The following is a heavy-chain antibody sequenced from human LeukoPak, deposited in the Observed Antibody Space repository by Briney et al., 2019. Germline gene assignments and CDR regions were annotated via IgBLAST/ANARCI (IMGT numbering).Heavy chain of an antibody. D-gene: IGHD4-23*01. CDR2: ITATSLHI. CDR1: GVTFSGYS. V-gene: IGHV3-21*01. J-gene: IGHJ3*02. CDR3: ARVPDYGGNYHPSVDAFDI. Sequence: PGGSLRLSCAASGVTFSGYSMNWVRQAPGKGLEWVSAITATSLHIYYADSVKGRFTISRDNAKNSLYLQMNSLRAEDTAVYYCARVPDYGGNYHPSVDAFDIWGQGTMVTVSS.